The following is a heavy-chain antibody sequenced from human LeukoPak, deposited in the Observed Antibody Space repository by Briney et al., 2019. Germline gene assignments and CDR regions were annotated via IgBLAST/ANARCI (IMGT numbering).Heavy chain of an antibody. D-gene: IGHD3-22*01. J-gene: IGHJ4*02. Sequence: ASVKVSCKASGYTFTGYYMHWVRQAPGQGLEWMGWINPNSGGTNYAQKFQGRVTMTRDTSISTAYMELSRLRSDDTAVYYCARVNGNYYDSDGYYHHFDYWGQGTLVTVSS. CDR3: ARVNGNYYDSDGYYHHFDY. CDR1: GYTFTGYY. V-gene: IGHV1-2*02. CDR2: INPNSGGT.